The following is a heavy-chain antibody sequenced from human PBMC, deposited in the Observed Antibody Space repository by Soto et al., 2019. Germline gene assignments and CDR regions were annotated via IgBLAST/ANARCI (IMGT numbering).Heavy chain of an antibody. CDR2: IIPIFGTA. D-gene: IGHD4-17*01. V-gene: IGHV1-69*06. CDR1: RGSVYISA. Sequence: PAKIGSEACRGSVYISAVGGSLQAPGQGLEWMGGIIPIFGTANYAQKFQGRVTITADKSTSTAYMELSSLRSEDTAVYYCARGVVTVTTVPQKYYYCGMDVWGQGTTVTVSS. J-gene: IGHJ6*02. CDR3: ARGVVTVTTVPQKYYYCGMDV.